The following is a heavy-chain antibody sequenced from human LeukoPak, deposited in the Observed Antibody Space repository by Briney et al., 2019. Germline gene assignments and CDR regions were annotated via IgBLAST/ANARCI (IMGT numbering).Heavy chain of an antibody. CDR2: VHLNGGGT. J-gene: IGHJ3*01. CDR1: GHIFTVDS. Sequence: ASVKVSCTASGHIFTVDSIHWVRQAPGQGLELLGWVHLNGGGTYRAQKFEGRVTMTKGSSISTASLDLSGLTSDDTAVYYCATAQRCSGGTCYAWTDAFHVWGQGTMVIVSS. V-gene: IGHV1-2*02. CDR3: ATAQRCSGGTCYAWTDAFHV. D-gene: IGHD2-15*01.